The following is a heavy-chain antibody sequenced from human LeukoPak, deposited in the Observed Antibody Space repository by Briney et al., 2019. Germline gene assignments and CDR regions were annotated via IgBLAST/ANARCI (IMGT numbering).Heavy chain of an antibody. CDR1: GFTFSSYG. V-gene: IGHV3-33*06. J-gene: IGHJ4*02. CDR3: AKDGCGSGSYFDS. CDR2: IWYDGSNK. Sequence: GRSLRLSCAASGFTFSSYGMHWVRQAPGKGLEWVAVIWYDGSNKYYADSVKGRFTISRDNSKNTLYLQMNSLRAEDTAVYYCAKDGCGSGSYFDSWGQGALVTVSS. D-gene: IGHD3-10*01.